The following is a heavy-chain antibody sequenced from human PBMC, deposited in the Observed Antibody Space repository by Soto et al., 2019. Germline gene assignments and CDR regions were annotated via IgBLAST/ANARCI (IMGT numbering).Heavy chain of an antibody. CDR2: IYPGDSDT. V-gene: IGHV5-51*01. J-gene: IGHJ3*02. CDR1: GYSFTSYW. Sequence: GESLKISCNGSGYSFTSYWIGWVRQMPGKGLEWMGIIYPGDSDTRYSPSFQGQVTISADKSISTAYLQWSSLKASDTAMYYCARIADIVVVPAAMIDAFDIWGQGTMVTVS. D-gene: IGHD2-2*01. CDR3: ARIADIVVVPAAMIDAFDI.